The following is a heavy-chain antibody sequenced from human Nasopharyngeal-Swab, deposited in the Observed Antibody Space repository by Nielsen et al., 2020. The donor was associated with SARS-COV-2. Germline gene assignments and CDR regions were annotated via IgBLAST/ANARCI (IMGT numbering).Heavy chain of an antibody. J-gene: IGHJ6*02. Sequence: LSLTCAASGFTFSSYSMNWVRQAPGKGLEWVSSISSSSSYIYYADSVKGRFTISRDNAKNSLYLQMNSLRAEDTAVYYCARASGYDFGYYYGMDVWGQGTKVT. CDR2: ISSSSSYI. CDR1: GFTFSSYS. D-gene: IGHD5-12*01. V-gene: IGHV3-21*01. CDR3: ARASGYDFGYYYGMDV.